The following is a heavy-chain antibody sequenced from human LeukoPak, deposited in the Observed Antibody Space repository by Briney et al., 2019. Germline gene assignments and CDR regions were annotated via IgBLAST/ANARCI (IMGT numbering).Heavy chain of an antibody. V-gene: IGHV1-2*02. CDR2: INPNSGGT. J-gene: IGHJ4*02. CDR3: AFGTGSFERRGFDN. CDR1: GYTFTGYY. D-gene: IGHD1-26*01. Sequence: ASVNVSCKASGYTFTGYYMHWVRQAPGQGLEWMGWINPNSGGTNFAQKFQGRVTMTRDTSTSTAYMELSRLRSDDTAVYYCAFGTGSFERRGFDNWGQGTLVTVSS.